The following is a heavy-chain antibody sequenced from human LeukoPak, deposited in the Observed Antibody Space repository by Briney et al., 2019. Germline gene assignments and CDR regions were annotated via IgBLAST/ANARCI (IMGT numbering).Heavy chain of an antibody. J-gene: IGHJ5*02. CDR3: ATATTVAGTAGWFDP. V-gene: IGHV4-34*01. D-gene: IGHD6-19*01. CDR2: INHSGST. CDR1: GGSFSGYY. Sequence: KTSETLSLTCAVYGGSFSGYYWSWIRQPPGKGLEWIGEINHSGSTNYNPSLKSRVTISVDTSKNQFSLKLSSVTAADTAVYYCATATTVAGTAGWFDPWGQGTLVTVSS.